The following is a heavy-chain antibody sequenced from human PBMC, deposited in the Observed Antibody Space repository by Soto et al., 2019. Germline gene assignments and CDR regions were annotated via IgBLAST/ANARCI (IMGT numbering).Heavy chain of an antibody. CDR1: GFTFSTYA. Sequence: PGGSLRLSCAPSGFTFSTYAMHWFRQAPGKGLDWVAVISYDGSNKYYADSVKGRFTISRDNSKNTLYLQTNRLRAEDTAVYYCAREGDSSRWYALFDYWGQGTLVTVSS. D-gene: IGHD6-13*01. V-gene: IGHV3-30-3*01. CDR2: ISYDGSNK. CDR3: AREGDSSRWYALFDY. J-gene: IGHJ4*02.